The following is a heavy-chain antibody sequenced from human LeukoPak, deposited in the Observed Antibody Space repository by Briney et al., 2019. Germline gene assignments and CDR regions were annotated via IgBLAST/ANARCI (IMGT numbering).Heavy chain of an antibody. CDR1: GYSISSGYY. J-gene: IGHJ4*02. CDR3: ASHQLPHS. Sequence: SETLSLTCAVSGYSISSGYYWGWIRQPPGKGLEWIGSIYHSGSTYYNPSLKSRVTISVDTSKNQFSLKLSSVTAADAAVYYCASHQLPHSWGQGTLVTVSS. V-gene: IGHV4-38-2*01. CDR2: IYHSGST. D-gene: IGHD2-2*01.